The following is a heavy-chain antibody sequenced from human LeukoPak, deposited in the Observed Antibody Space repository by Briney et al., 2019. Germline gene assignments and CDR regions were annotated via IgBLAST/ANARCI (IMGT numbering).Heavy chain of an antibody. J-gene: IGHJ4*02. CDR3: AKDRKGYSSQDY. Sequence: PGGSLRLSCAASGFTFSSYSMNWVRQAPGKGLEWASSISSSSSYIYYADSVKGRFTISRDNAKNSLYLQMNSLRAEDTAVYYCAKDRKGYSSQDYWGQGTLVTVSS. D-gene: IGHD6-19*01. CDR2: ISSSSSYI. CDR1: GFTFSSYS. V-gene: IGHV3-21*01.